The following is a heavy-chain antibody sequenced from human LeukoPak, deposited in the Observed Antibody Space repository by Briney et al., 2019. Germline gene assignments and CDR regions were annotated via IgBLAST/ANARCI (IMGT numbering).Heavy chain of an antibody. CDR3: ARDRGDTAMGLDY. D-gene: IGHD5-18*01. CDR1: GFTFSSYW. J-gene: IGHJ4*02. CDR2: IKKDGSEK. V-gene: IGHV3-7*01. Sequence: PGGSLRLSCAASGFTFSSYWMSWVRQAPGKGLEWVANIKKDGSEKYYVDSVKGRFTISRDNAKNSLYLQMNSLRAEDTAVYYCARDRGDTAMGLDYWGQGTLVTVSS.